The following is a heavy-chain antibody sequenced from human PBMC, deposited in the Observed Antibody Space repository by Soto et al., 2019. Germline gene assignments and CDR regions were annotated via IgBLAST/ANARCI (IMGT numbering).Heavy chain of an antibody. Sequence: RLSCEASGFTFSTFWMHWVRQAPGKGLVWVSRINSDGSSTNYADSVKGRVTISRDNAKNTLYLQLNSLRPEDTAVYYCARDFEYWGQGTLVTVSS. CDR3: ARDFEY. CDR1: GFTFSTFW. CDR2: INSDGSST. J-gene: IGHJ4*02. V-gene: IGHV3-74*01.